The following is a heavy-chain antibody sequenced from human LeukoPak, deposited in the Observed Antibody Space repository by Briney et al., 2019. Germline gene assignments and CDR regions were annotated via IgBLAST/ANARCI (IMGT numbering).Heavy chain of an antibody. CDR3: AKDYYGSGSYYY. V-gene: IGHV3-23*01. CDR1: GFTFSSYG. CDR2: ISGSGGST. Sequence: PGGSLRLSCAASGFTFSSYGMSWDRQAPGKGLEWVSAISGSGGSTYYADSVKGRFTISRDNSKNTLYLQMNSLRAEDTAVYYCAKDYYGSGSYYYWGQGTLVTVSS. D-gene: IGHD3-10*01. J-gene: IGHJ4*02.